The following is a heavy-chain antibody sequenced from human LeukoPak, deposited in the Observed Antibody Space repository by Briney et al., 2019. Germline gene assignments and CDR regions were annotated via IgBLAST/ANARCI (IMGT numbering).Heavy chain of an antibody. V-gene: IGHV4-4*07. CDR1: GGSISSYY. CDR2: IYTSGST. D-gene: IGHD6-19*01. J-gene: IGHJ5*02. Sequence: NPSETPSLTCTVSGGSISSYYWSWIRQPAGKGLEWIGRIYTSGSTNYNPSLKSRVTMSVDTSKNQFSLKLSSVTAADTAVYYCAREVVAVAGTRRHNWFDPWGQGTLVTVSS. CDR3: AREVVAVAGTRRHNWFDP.